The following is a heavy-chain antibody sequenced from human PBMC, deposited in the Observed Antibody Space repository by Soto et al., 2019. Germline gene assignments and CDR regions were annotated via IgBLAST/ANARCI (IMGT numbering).Heavy chain of an antibody. V-gene: IGHV3-23*01. D-gene: IGHD3-3*01. CDR2: ISGSGSST. CDR3: AKDSTPFYDFWSGSYYFDY. CDR1: GFTFSSYA. Sequence: EVQLLESGGGLVQPGGSLRLSCAASGFTFSSYAMSWVRQAPGKGLEWVSAISGSGSSTYYADSVKGRFTISRDNSKNTLYLQMNSLRAEDTAVYYCAKDSTPFYDFWSGSYYFDYWGQGTLVTVSS. J-gene: IGHJ4*02.